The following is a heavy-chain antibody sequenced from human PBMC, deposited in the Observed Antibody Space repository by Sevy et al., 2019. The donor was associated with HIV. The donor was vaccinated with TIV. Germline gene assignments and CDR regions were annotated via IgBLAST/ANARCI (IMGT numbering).Heavy chain of an antibody. D-gene: IGHD3-22*01. CDR2: ISSSSYI. V-gene: IGHV3-21*01. CDR1: GFTFSSYS. J-gene: IGHJ4*02. Sequence: GGSLRLSCAASGFTFSSYSMNWVRQAPGKGLEWVSSISSSSYIYYADSVKGRFTISRDNAKNSLYLQMNSLRAEDTAVYYCARDRRYYYDSSWHRPTGSGEMGYWGQGTLVTVSS. CDR3: ARDRRYYYDSSWHRPTGSGEMGY.